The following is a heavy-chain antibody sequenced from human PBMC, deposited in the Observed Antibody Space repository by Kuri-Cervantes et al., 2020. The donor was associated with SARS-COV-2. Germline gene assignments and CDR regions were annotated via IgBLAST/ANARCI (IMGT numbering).Heavy chain of an antibody. D-gene: IGHD6-13*01. Sequence: GESLKISCAASGFTFSGYGMHWVRQAPGKGLEWVAVISYDGSNKYYADSVKGRFTISRDNSKNTLYLQMNSLRAEDTAVYYCATESSSWYGGSFDYWGQGTLVTVSS. J-gene: IGHJ4*02. CDR1: GFTFSGYG. CDR3: ATESSSWYGGSFDY. CDR2: ISYDGSNK. V-gene: IGHV3-30*03.